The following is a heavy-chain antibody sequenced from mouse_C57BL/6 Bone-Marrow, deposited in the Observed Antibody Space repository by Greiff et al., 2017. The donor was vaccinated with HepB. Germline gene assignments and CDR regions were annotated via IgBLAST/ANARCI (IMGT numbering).Heavy chain of an antibody. D-gene: IGHD2-4*01. J-gene: IGHJ4*01. Sequence: QVQLHQSGAELVKPGASVKVSCKASGYTFTSYWMHWVKQRPGQGLEWIGRIHPSDSDTNYNQKFKGKATLTVDKSSNTAYMQLSSLTSEDSAVCYCAIGITTGYYAMDYWGQGTSVTVSS. CDR2: IHPSDSDT. CDR3: AIGITTGYYAMDY. CDR1: GYTFTSYW. V-gene: IGHV1-74*01.